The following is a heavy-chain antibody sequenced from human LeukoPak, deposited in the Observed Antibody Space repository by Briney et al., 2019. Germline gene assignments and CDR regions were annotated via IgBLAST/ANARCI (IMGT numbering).Heavy chain of an antibody. CDR2: IYSGCST. V-gene: IGHV3-66*01. D-gene: IGHD3-16*02. CDR1: GFTVSSNY. Sequence: GGSLRLSCAASGFTVSSNYMSCVRQSPGRGLECVSVIYSGCSTYYADSVKGRFTISRDNSKNTLYLQMNSLRAQDTAVYYCARGYRRAYYFDYWGQGTLVTVSS. CDR3: ARGYRRAYYFDY. J-gene: IGHJ4*02.